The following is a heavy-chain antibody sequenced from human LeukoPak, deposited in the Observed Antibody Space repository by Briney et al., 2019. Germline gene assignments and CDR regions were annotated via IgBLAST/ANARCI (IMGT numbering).Heavy chain of an antibody. J-gene: IGHJ4*02. CDR1: GYSISSSYY. V-gene: IGHV4-61*01. D-gene: IGHD6-19*01. CDR3: ARLGSSGWYGDFDY. Sequence: SETLSLTCTVSGYSISSSYYWSWIRQPPGKGLEWIGYIYYSGSTNYNPSLKSRVTISVDTSKNQFSLKLSSVTAADTAVYYCARLGSSGWYGDFDYWGQGTLVTVSS. CDR2: IYYSGST.